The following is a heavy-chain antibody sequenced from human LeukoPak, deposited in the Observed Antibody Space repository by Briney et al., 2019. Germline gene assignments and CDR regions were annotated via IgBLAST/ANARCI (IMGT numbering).Heavy chain of an antibody. J-gene: IGHJ4*02. CDR2: IYSGGST. Sequence: PGRSLRLSCEASEITFSSYAMHWVRQAPGKGLEWVSVIYSGGSTYYADSVKGRFTISRDNSKNTLYLQMNSLRAEDTAVYYCATDGTYDYWGQGTLVTVSS. CDR1: EITFSSYA. CDR3: ATDGTYDY. V-gene: IGHV3-66*01.